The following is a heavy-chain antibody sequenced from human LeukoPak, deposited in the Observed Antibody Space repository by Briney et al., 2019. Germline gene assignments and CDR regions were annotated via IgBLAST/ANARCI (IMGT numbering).Heavy chain of an antibody. D-gene: IGHD2-8*01. CDR3: ARATPGVFGWFDP. CDR2: IYYSGST. J-gene: IGHJ5*02. V-gene: IGHV4-59*01. CDR1: GGSISSYY. Sequence: KTSETLSLTCTVSGGSISSYYWSWIRQPPGKGLEWIGYIYYSGSTNYNPSLKSRVTISVDTSKNQFSLKLSSVTAADTAVYYCARATPGVFGWFDPWGQGTLVTVSS.